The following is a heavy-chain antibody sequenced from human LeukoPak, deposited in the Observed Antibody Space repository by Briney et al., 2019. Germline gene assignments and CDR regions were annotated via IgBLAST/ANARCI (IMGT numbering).Heavy chain of an antibody. CDR3: ARGATGTTFDY. V-gene: IGHV3-20*04. Sequence: PGGSLRLSCAAAGCKFDDYGMSWVRQAPGKGLEWVACLNWNGGSTGYADSVKGRFTIARDNAKNSMYLQMNSLRTEDTALYYCARGATGTTFDYWGQGTLVTVSS. D-gene: IGHD1-1*01. CDR1: GCKFDDYG. J-gene: IGHJ4*02. CDR2: LNWNGGST.